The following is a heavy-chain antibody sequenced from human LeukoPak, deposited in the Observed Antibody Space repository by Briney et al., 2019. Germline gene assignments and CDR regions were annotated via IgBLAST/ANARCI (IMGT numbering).Heavy chain of an antibody. CDR1: GFPFSDFA. Sequence: GGSLRLSCAVSGFPFSDFAMSWVRQAPGRGLEWVSTISGGGDNTYFADSVKGRFAISRDNSKNTLFLQMVSLRAEDTAVYYCAKFEGALLGNYYMDVWGKGTTVTVPS. J-gene: IGHJ6*03. V-gene: IGHV3-23*01. CDR2: ISGGGDNT. CDR3: AKFEGALLGNYYMDV.